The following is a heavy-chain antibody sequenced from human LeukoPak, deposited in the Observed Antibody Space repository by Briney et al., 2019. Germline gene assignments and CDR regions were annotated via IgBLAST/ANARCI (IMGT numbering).Heavy chain of an antibody. D-gene: IGHD3-22*01. CDR3: ARGGYDSSGYYSSGDAFDI. V-gene: IGHV3-21*01. J-gene: IGHJ3*02. CDR1: GFSFSTYW. CDR2: ISSSSSYI. Sequence: PGGSLRLSCVASGFSFSTYWMSWVRQAPGKGLEWVSSISSSSSYIYYADSVKGRFTISRDNAKNSLYLQMNSLGAEDTAVYYCARGGYDSSGYYSSGDAFDIWGQGTMVTVSS.